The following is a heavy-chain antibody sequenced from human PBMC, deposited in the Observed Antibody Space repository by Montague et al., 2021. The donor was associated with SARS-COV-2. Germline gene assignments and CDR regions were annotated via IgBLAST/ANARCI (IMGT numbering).Heavy chain of an antibody. CDR1: GFTFSAYT. CDR2: ISANGKTT. CDR3: ARDLIRRY. V-gene: IGHV3-48*02. D-gene: IGHD2-21*01. J-gene: IGHJ4*02. Sequence: SLRLSCAGSGFTFSAYTFNWVRQAPGKGLEWISYISANGKTTHYADFVKGRLTVSRDDAKAEVFLQMDSLRDEDTAVYYCARDLIRRYWGPGTLVTVSS.